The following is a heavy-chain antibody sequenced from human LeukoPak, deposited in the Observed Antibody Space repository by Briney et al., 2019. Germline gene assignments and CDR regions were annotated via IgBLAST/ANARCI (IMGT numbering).Heavy chain of an antibody. J-gene: IGHJ4*02. Sequence: GGSLRLSCAASGFTFSPAWMHWVRQAPRKGLEWVSRINNDGSYINYAESVKGRFTLSTDNTKNTLTLQMNSLRAEDTAMYYCARGEPYSSSWFAPFDYWGQGTLVTVSS. CDR3: ARGEPYSSSWFAPFDY. CDR1: GFTFSPAW. D-gene: IGHD6-13*01. V-gene: IGHV3-74*01. CDR2: INNDGSYI.